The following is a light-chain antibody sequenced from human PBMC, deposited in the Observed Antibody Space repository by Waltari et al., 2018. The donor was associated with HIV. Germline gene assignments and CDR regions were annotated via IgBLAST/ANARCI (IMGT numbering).Light chain of an antibody. CDR3: QQYYSTPWT. J-gene: IGKJ1*01. CDR2: WAS. CDR1: QTVLYSSNNKNY. Sequence: DIVMTQPPDSLAVCLGERATFNCKSSQTVLYSSNNKNYLSWYQQKPGQPPKLLIYWASTRQSGVPDRFSGSGSGTDFTLTISSLQTEDVAVYYCQQYYSTPWTFGQGTKVEIK. V-gene: IGKV4-1*01.